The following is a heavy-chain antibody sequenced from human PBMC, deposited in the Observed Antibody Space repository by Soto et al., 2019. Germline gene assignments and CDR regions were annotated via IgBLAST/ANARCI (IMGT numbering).Heavy chain of an antibody. V-gene: IGHV1-8*01. Sequence: QVQLVQSGAEVKKPGASVKVSCKASGYTFTSYDINWVRQATGQGLEWMGWMNPNSGNTGYAQKFQGRVTMTRNTSISTDYMELSSVRSEDTAGYYCAGADIVGAIHFDYWGQGTLVTVSS. CDR2: MNPNSGNT. D-gene: IGHD1-26*01. CDR3: AGADIVGAIHFDY. CDR1: GYTFTSYD. J-gene: IGHJ4*02.